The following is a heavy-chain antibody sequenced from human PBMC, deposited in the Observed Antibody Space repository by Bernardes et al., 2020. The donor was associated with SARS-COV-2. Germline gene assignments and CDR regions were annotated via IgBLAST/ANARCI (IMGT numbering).Heavy chain of an antibody. D-gene: IGHD4-17*01. CDR3: AREPYGDSSFDY. J-gene: IGHJ4*02. CDR1: GFTFSSYN. Sequence: GGSLRLSCAASGFTFSSYNMNWVRQAPGKGLEWVSSISDSSSYIYYADSVKGRFTISRDNAKNSLNLQMNSLRVEDTAVYYCAREPYGDSSFDYWGQGTLVTVSS. V-gene: IGHV3-21*01. CDR2: ISDSSSYI.